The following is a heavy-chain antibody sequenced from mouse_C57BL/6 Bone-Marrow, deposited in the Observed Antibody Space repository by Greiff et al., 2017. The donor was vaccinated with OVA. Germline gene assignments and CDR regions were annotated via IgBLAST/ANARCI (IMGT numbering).Heavy chain of an antibody. CDR3: ATITTVVAYWYFDV. CDR2: IWRGGST. J-gene: IGHJ1*03. V-gene: IGHV2-5*01. CDR1: GFSLTSYG. Sequence: VKLVESGPGLVQPSQSLSITCTVSGFSLTSYGVHWVRQSPGKGLEWLGVIWRGGSTDYNAAFMSRLSITKDNSNSQVFFKMNSLQADDTAIYYCATITTVVAYWYFDVWGTGTTVTVSS. D-gene: IGHD1-1*01.